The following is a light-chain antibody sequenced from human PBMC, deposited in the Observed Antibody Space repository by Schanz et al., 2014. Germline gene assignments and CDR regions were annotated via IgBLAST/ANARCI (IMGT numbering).Light chain of an antibody. Sequence: DIQMTQSPSSVSASVGDRVTITCRATQVITNLAWYQQKPGNAPKLLIYGTSTLQGGVPSRFSGSGSGTYFTLRISSLQPEDFATYYCQQGDSFPLTFGGGTTVEIK. CDR1: QVITN. CDR2: GTS. V-gene: IGKV1-12*01. CDR3: QQGDSFPLT. J-gene: IGKJ4*01.